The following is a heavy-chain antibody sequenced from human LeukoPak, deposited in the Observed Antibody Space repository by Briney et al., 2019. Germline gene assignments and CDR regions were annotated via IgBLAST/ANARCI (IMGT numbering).Heavy chain of an antibody. J-gene: IGHJ4*02. CDR1: GYTLTELS. D-gene: IGHD3-16*02. CDR2: FDPEDGET. CDR3: ATDDPGAIDFDY. Sequence: GASVKVSCKVSGYTLTELSMHWVRQAPGKGLEWMGGFDPEDGETIYAQKFQGRVTMTEDTSTDTAYMELSSLTSEDTAVYYCATDDPGAIDFDYWGQGTLVTVSS. V-gene: IGHV1-24*01.